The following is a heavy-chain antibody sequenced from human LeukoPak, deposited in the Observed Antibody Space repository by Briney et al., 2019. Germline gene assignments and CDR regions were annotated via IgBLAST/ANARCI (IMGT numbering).Heavy chain of an antibody. D-gene: IGHD3-16*01. CDR1: GDSVSSNSAA. CDR2: TYYRSKWYN. Sequence: SQTLSLTCVISGDSVSSNSAAWNWIRHSPSRGLEWLGRTYYRSKWYNDYTRSVKSRITINPDTSKNQFSLQLNSVAAEDTAVYYCARGGVTFDSWGQGTLVTISS. CDR3: ARGGVTFDS. V-gene: IGHV6-1*01. J-gene: IGHJ4*02.